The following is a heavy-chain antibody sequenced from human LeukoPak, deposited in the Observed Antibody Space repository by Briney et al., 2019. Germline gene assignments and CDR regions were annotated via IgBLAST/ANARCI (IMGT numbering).Heavy chain of an antibody. CDR2: IYHSGST. Sequence: PSETLSLTCTVSGGSISSSSYYWGWVRQPPGKGLEWIGEIYHSGSTNYNPSLKSRVTISVDKSKNQFSLKLSSVTAADTAVYYCARVGGYSSSWTIRRDAEYFQHWGQGTLVTVSS. CDR3: ARVGGYSSSWTIRRDAEYFQH. D-gene: IGHD6-13*01. J-gene: IGHJ1*01. V-gene: IGHV4-39*07. CDR1: GGSISSSSYY.